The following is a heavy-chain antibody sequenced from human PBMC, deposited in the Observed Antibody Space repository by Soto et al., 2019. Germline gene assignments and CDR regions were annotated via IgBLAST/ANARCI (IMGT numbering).Heavy chain of an antibody. CDR3: ARFNVDTAMLDI. Sequence: PSETLSLTCTVSGVSIGSSTNYWGWIRQPPGKGLEWIGTIYYSGTTYYNPSLKSRVTISVDTSTNQFSLKLSSVTPEDTAVYYCARFNVDTAMLDIWGQGTMVTVSS. D-gene: IGHD5-18*01. V-gene: IGHV4-39*01. J-gene: IGHJ3*02. CDR2: IYYSGTT. CDR1: GVSIGSSTNY.